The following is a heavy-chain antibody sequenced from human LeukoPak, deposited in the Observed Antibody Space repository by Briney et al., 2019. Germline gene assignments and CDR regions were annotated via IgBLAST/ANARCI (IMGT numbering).Heavy chain of an antibody. CDR1: GFTFSSYG. D-gene: IGHD6-19*01. CDR3: AKTSGWYYFDY. Sequence: GGSLRPSCAASGFTFSSYGMSWVRQAPGKGLEWVSAISSSGGDTYYADSVKGRFTISRDNSKNTLYLQVNCLRAEDTAIYYCAKTSGWYYFDYWGQGTLVTVSS. CDR2: ISSSGGDT. V-gene: IGHV3-23*01. J-gene: IGHJ4*02.